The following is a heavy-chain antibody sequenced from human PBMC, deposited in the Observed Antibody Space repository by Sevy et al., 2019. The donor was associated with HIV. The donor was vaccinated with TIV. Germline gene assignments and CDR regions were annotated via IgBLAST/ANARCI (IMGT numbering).Heavy chain of an antibody. D-gene: IGHD2-15*01. Sequence: GGSLRLSCAASGFTFSSYSMNWVRQAPGKGLEWVSSISSSSSYIYYADSVKGRFTISGDNAKNSLYLQMNSLRAEDTAVYYCARDHCSGGSCLSYYYYYGMDVWGQGTTVTVSS. CDR2: ISSSSSYI. J-gene: IGHJ6*02. CDR3: ARDHCSGGSCLSYYYYYGMDV. CDR1: GFTFSSYS. V-gene: IGHV3-21*01.